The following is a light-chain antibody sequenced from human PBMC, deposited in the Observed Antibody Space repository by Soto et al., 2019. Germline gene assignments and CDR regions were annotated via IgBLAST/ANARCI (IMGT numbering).Light chain of an antibody. J-gene: IGKJ5*01. V-gene: IGKV3-15*01. CDR2: ATS. CDR1: QGVTNS. CDR3: HQYFSGWT. Sequence: DIVMTQSPLSLPVTPGEPASISCRASQGVTNSLAWYQQKPGQAPRLLFYATSTRATGLPARFSGSGSGTEFTLTISSLQSEDFAVYYCHQYFSGWTFGQGTRLEIK.